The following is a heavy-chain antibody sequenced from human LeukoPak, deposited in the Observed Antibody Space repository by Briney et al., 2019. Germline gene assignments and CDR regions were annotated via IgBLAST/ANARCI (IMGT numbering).Heavy chain of an antibody. CDR2: ISSSSSTI. V-gene: IGHV3-48*01. D-gene: IGHD4-11*01. CDR3: ARDSYSKNDY. J-gene: IGHJ4*02. Sequence: GGSLRLSCAASGFSFSTYSTTWVRQAPGKGLEWVSYISSSSSTIYYGGSVKGRFTVSRDNAKNSLYLQMNSLRAEDTAVYFCARDSYSKNDYWGQGTLVTVSS. CDR1: GFSFSTYS.